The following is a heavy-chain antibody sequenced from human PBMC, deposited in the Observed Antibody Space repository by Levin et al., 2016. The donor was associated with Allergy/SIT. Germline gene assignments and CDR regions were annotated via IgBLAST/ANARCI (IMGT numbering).Heavy chain of an antibody. J-gene: IGHJ4*02. CDR2: IFHSGST. CDR1: GASITNNNW. CDR3: ARIGSTVTYYFDY. Sequence: SETLSLTCAVSGASITNNNWWHWVRRAPGKGLEWVGEIFHSGSTNYNPSLKSRVTISVDTSKNQFSLKLSSVTAADTAVYYCARIGSTVTYYFDYWGQGTLVTVSS. V-gene: IGHV4-4*02. D-gene: IGHD4-17*01.